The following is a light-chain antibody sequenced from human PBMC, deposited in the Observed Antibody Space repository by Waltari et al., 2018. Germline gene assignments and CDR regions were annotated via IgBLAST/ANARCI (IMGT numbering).Light chain of an antibody. CDR2: DAS. CDR1: QSVGRT. CDR3: QKYGTRPAT. V-gene: IGKV3-20*01. Sequence: EIVLTQSPASLSLSPGDRATLSCRASQSVGRTLAWYQQRPGQAPRLLIYDASSRATGIPDRFSGSGSGTDFNLTISRLEPEDFAVYYCQKYGTRPATFGQGTKVEVK. J-gene: IGKJ1*01.